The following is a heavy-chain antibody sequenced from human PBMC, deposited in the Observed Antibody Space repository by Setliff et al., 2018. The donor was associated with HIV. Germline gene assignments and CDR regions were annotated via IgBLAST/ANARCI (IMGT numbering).Heavy chain of an antibody. V-gene: IGHV1-2*02. D-gene: IGHD3-22*01. CDR3: ARTRYYYDSSDRYWVIDS. J-gene: IGHJ5*01. CDR2: ISPNNAGT. Sequence: AASVKVSCKASAYSFTDYFIHWVRQAPGQGLEWMGWISPNNAGTRIPRTFRGRVTLTSDTSINTAYMELSGLRSDDTAMYYCARTRYYYDSSDRYWVIDSWGPGTLVTVSS. CDR1: AYSFTDYF.